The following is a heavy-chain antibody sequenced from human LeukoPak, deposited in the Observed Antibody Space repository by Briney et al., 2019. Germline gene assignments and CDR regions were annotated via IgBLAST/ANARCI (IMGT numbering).Heavy chain of an antibody. J-gene: IGHJ3*02. D-gene: IGHD3-10*01. V-gene: IGHV1-18*01. CDR1: GYTFTSYG. CDR3: ARLGWFAEGEHGLDI. Sequence: ASVKVSCKASGYTFTSYGISWVRQAPGQGLEWMGWINPYTGNTNYAQNLQGRITMTTDTPTDTAYMELRSLISDDTALYYCARLGWFAEGEHGLDIWGQGTMVTVSS. CDR2: INPYTGNT.